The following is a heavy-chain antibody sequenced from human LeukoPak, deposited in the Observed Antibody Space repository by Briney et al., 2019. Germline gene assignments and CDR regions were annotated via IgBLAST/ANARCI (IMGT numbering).Heavy chain of an antibody. Sequence: PSETLSLTCTVSGGSISSYYWSWIRQPPGKGLEWVSAISGSGGSTYYADSVKGRFTISRDNSKNTLYLQMNSLRAEDTAVYYCAKYYYGSGSSDFDYWGQGTLVTVSS. D-gene: IGHD3-10*01. CDR3: AKYYYGSGSSDFDY. J-gene: IGHJ4*02. CDR2: ISGSGGST. CDR1: GGSISSYY. V-gene: IGHV3-23*01.